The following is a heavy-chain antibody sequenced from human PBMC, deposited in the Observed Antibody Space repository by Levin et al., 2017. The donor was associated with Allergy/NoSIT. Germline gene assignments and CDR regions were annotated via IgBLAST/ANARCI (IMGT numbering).Heavy chain of an antibody. Sequence: LSLTCAASGFTFSSSGMHWVRQAPGKGLEWVAVIWFDGTYKYFADSVKGRFTISRDNSKNTLYLQMNSLRAEDTALYYCARDSSAWYIAYWGQGTLVTVSS. CDR2: IWFDGTYK. D-gene: IGHD6-19*01. CDR3: ARDSSAWYIAY. J-gene: IGHJ4*02. V-gene: IGHV3-33*01. CDR1: GFTFSSSG.